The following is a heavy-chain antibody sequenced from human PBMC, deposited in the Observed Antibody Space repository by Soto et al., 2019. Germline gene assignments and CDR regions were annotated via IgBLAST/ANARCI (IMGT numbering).Heavy chain of an antibody. Sequence: SETLSLTCTVSGGSISSSSYYWGWIRQPPGKGLEWIGSIYYSGSTYYNPSLKSRVTISVDTSKNQFSLKLSSVTAADMAVYYCARRAVAGTRKWFDPWGQGTLVTVSS. V-gene: IGHV4-39*01. D-gene: IGHD6-19*01. CDR1: GGSISSSSYY. CDR2: IYYSGST. J-gene: IGHJ5*02. CDR3: ARRAVAGTRKWFDP.